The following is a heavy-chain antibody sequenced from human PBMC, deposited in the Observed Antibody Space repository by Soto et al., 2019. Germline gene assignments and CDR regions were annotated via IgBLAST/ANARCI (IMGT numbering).Heavy chain of an antibody. CDR2: IYYSGST. D-gene: IGHD3-3*01. V-gene: IGHV4-31*03. CDR1: GGSISSGGYY. J-gene: IGHJ6*02. CDR3: ARDPREVRFLEWSSGMDV. Sequence: PSETLSLTCTVSGGSISSGGYYWSWIRQHPGKGLEWIGYIYYSGSTYYNPSLKSRVTISVDTSKNQFSLKLSSVTAADTAVYCCARDPREVRFLEWSSGMDVWGQGTTVTVS.